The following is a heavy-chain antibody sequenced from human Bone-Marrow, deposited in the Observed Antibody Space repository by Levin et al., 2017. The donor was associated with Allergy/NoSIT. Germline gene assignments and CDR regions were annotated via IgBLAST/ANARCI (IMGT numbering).Heavy chain of an antibody. V-gene: IGHV4-4*02. D-gene: IGHD2-8*02. CDR3: ARRNSSWVVFAFDM. CDR2: IYHSGST. Sequence: NASETLSLTCAVSGGSISSSNWWNWVRQSPGGGLEWIGEIYHSGSTNYNPSLKNRIFISVDKSRNQFSLRLNSVTAADTALYYCARRNSSWVVFAFDMWGQGTLVTVSS. CDR1: GGSISSSNW. J-gene: IGHJ3*02.